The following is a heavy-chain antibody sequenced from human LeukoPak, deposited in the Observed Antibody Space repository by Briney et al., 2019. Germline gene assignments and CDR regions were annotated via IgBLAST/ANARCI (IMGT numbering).Heavy chain of an antibody. V-gene: IGHV1-18*01. CDR2: ISAYNGNT. J-gene: IGHJ4*02. Sequence: ASVKVSCKASGYTFTSYGISWVRQAPGQGLEWMGWISAYNGNTNYAQRLQGRVTMTTDTSTSTAYMELRSLTSDDTAVYYCTRVPSGGPFDYWGQGTLVTVSS. D-gene: IGHD2-15*01. CDR1: GYTFTSYG. CDR3: TRVPSGGPFDY.